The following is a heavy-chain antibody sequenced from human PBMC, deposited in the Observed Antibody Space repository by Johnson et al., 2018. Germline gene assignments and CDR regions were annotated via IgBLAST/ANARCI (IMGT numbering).Heavy chain of an antibody. CDR3: AKDGRLLRYFDWAFIFQH. V-gene: IGHV3-7*01. Sequence: VQLVQSGGGLVQPGGSLRLSCAASGFTFSSYWMSWVRQAPGKGLEWVANIKQDGSEKYYVDSVKGRFTIPRDNAKNSLYLQMNSLRAEDTAVYYCAKDGRLLRYFDWAFIFQHWGQGTLVTVSS. CDR1: GFTFSSYW. D-gene: IGHD3-9*01. CDR2: IKQDGSEK. J-gene: IGHJ1*01.